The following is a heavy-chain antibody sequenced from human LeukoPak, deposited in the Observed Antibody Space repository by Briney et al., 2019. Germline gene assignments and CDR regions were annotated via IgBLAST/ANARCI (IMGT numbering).Heavy chain of an antibody. Sequence: PGGSLRLSCAASGFTFSSYAMHWVRQAPGKGLEYVSAISSNGRSTSYANSVKGRFTISRDNSKNTLYLQMGSLRAEDMAVYYCARGRGRNYDAFDFWGQGTMVTVSS. CDR3: ARGRGRNYDAFDF. CDR1: GFTFSSYA. CDR2: ISSNGRST. J-gene: IGHJ3*01. D-gene: IGHD4-11*01. V-gene: IGHV3-64*01.